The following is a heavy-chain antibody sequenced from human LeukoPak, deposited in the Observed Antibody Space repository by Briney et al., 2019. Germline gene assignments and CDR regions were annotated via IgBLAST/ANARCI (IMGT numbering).Heavy chain of an antibody. CDR3: AKDHIADFDY. CDR1: GFTFSSYG. V-gene: IGHV3-30*02. CDR2: IRYDGSNK. Sequence: GGSLRLSCAASGFTFSSYGMHWVRQAPGKGLEWVAFIRYDGSNKYYADSVKGRFTISRDNSKNTLYLQMNSLKAEDTAVYYCAKDHIADFDYWGQGTLVTVSS. J-gene: IGHJ4*02. D-gene: IGHD6-13*01.